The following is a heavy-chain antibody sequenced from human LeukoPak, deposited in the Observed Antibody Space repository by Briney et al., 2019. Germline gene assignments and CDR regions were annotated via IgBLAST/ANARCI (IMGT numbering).Heavy chain of an antibody. D-gene: IGHD4-17*01. V-gene: IGHV4-61*02. CDR2: IYTSGST. CDR1: GGSISSGSYY. Sequence: PSQTLSLTCTVSGGSISSGSYYWSWIRQPAGKGLEWIGRIYTSGSTNYNPSLKSRVTISADMSKNQFSLKLSSVTAADTAVYYCAREIWSTTLWSQGTLVTVSS. CDR3: AREIWSTTL. J-gene: IGHJ4*02.